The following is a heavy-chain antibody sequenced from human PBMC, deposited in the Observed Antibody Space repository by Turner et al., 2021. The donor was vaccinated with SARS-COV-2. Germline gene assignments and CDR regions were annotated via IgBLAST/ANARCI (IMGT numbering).Heavy chain of an antibody. V-gene: IGHV3-49*03. CDR3: ARGRTGASYYFDY. Sequence: EVRVVESGGGLVQPGRSLRLSCTASGFTFGKYAMSWIRQAPGKGLEWVGFIRSTNFGGITEYATSVRGRFNVSRDDSRTIAYLHMSSLKTEDTAVYYCARGRTGASYYFDYWGQGILVTVSS. J-gene: IGHJ4*02. CDR1: GFTFGKYA. CDR2: IRSTNFGGIT. D-gene: IGHD7-27*01.